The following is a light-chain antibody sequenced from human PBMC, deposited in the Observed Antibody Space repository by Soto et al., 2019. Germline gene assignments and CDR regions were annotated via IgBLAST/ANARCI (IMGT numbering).Light chain of an antibody. Sequence: DIPLTQSPSSLSASVGDRVTITYQASQDINNYLNWYQQKPGKAPKLLIFDASSVETGVPSRFSGSGSGTHFTFTISSLEPEDIATYHCQQYEDLPLTFGGGTRVELK. CDR3: QQYEDLPLT. CDR1: QDINNY. CDR2: DAS. V-gene: IGKV1-33*01. J-gene: IGKJ4*01.